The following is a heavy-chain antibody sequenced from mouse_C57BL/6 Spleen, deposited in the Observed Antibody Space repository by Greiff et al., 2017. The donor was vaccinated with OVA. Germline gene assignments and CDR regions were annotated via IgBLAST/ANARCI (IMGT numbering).Heavy chain of an antibody. Sequence: VQLQQPGAELVMPGASVKLSCKASGYTFTSYWMHWVKQRPGQGLEWIGEIDPSDSYTNYNQKFKGKSTLTVDKSSSTAYMQLSSLTSEDSAVYYCARKGPYYGSSYGGFAYWGQGTLVTVSA. CDR3: ARKGPYYGSSYGGFAY. V-gene: IGHV1-69*01. J-gene: IGHJ3*01. D-gene: IGHD1-1*01. CDR2: IDPSDSYT. CDR1: GYTFTSYW.